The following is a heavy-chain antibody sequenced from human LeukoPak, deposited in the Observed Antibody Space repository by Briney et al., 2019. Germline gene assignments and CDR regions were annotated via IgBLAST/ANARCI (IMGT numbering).Heavy chain of an antibody. Sequence: PGGSLRLSCAASGISFSNYSMNWVRQAPGKGLEWVSLISSSSRFIYYGDSVKGRFTISRDNAKKSLYLQMDSLRAEDTAVYYCARAVYCSGGGCFWYFDLWGRGTLVTVSS. J-gene: IGHJ2*01. V-gene: IGHV3-21*01. CDR2: ISSSSRFI. D-gene: IGHD2-15*01. CDR3: ARAVYCSGGGCFWYFDL. CDR1: GISFSNYS.